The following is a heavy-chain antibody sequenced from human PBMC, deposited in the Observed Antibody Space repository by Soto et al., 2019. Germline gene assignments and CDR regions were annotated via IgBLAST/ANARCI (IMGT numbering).Heavy chain of an antibody. Sequence: GGSLRLSCAASGFTFSSYGMHWVRQAPGKGLEWVAVIWYDGSNKYYADSVKGRFTISRDNSKNTLYLQMNSLRAEDTAVYYCARDAKLELLSRGGAFDIWGQGTMVTVSS. D-gene: IGHD1-7*01. J-gene: IGHJ3*02. V-gene: IGHV3-33*01. CDR3: ARDAKLELLSRGGAFDI. CDR1: GFTFSSYG. CDR2: IWYDGSNK.